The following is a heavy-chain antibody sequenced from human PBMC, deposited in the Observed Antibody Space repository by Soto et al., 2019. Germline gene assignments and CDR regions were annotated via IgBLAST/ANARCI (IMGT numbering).Heavy chain of an antibody. V-gene: IGHV4-39*01. D-gene: IGHD2-15*01. CDR3: ARGIPGYCGGATCYSGWFDP. Sequence: WVRQAPGKGLEWIGSIYYSGSTYYNPSLKSRVTISVDTSKNQFSLKLSSVTAADTAVYYCARGIPGYCGGATCYSGWFDPWGQGTLVTVSS. J-gene: IGHJ5*02. CDR2: IYYSGST.